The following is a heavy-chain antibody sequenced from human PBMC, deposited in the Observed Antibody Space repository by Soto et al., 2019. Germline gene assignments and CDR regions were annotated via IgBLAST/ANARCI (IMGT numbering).Heavy chain of an antibody. CDR2: INHSGST. J-gene: IGHJ4*02. CDR3: ARGGYLVVTAIFDY. Sequence: SETLSLTCAVYGGSFSGYYWSWIRQPPGKGLEWIGEINHSGSTNYNPSLKSRVTISVDTSKNQFSLKLSSVTAADTAVYYCARGGYLVVTAIFDYWGQGTLVTVSS. CDR1: GGSFSGYY. V-gene: IGHV4-34*01. D-gene: IGHD2-21*02.